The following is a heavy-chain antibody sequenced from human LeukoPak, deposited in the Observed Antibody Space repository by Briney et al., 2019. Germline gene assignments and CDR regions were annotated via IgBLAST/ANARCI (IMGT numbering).Heavy chain of an antibody. V-gene: IGHV3-23*01. CDR1: GFTFSSYA. Sequence: GGSLRLSCAASGFTFSSYAMSWVRQAPGKGLEWVSAISGSGGSTYYADSVKGRFAISRDNSKNTLYLQMNSLRAEDTAVYYCARDYCSSTSCYRARPHMDVWGKGTTVTVSS. J-gene: IGHJ6*03. CDR3: ARDYCSSTSCYRARPHMDV. D-gene: IGHD2-2*02. CDR2: ISGSGGST.